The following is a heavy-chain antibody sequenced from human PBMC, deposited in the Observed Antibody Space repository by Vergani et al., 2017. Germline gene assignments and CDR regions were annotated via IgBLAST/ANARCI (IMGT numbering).Heavy chain of an antibody. CDR2: IFLGDSET. J-gene: IGHJ3*01. V-gene: IGHV5-51*01. CDR1: GYSFSIYW. CDR3: ARHLLGWAIHYAFAF. D-gene: IGHD2/OR15-2a*01. Sequence: EVLLVQSGADVKKSGESLKISCRVSGYSFSIYWNGGVRQLPGKGLEWIGIIFLGDSETKYNPSFQDHVIISADTSIRTAYLQWRSLMTSDTAIYYCARHLLGWAIHYAFAFWRQGTMVTVSS.